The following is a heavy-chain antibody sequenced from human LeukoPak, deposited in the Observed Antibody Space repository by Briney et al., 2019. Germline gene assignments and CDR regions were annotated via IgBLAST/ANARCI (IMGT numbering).Heavy chain of an antibody. V-gene: IGHV1-69*05. CDR3: ATGYSGYDRIIYNYHMDV. CDR2: IIGVLGAA. J-gene: IGHJ6*03. Sequence: SVKVSCKASGGTFLSYAFNWVRQAPGQGLEWMGGIIGVLGAADYAQRYQGRVTITTDESTSTAYMELNGLTSDDTAVYFCATGYSGYDRIIYNYHMDVWGKGTTVTVSS. CDR1: GGTFLSYA. D-gene: IGHD5-12*01.